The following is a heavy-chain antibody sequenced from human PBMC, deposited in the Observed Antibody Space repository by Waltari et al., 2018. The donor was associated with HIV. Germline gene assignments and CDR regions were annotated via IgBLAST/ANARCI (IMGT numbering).Heavy chain of an antibody. V-gene: IGHV4-34*01. D-gene: IGHD1-1*01. CDR3: ARRDDGLRFNYNGNWFDP. Sequence: QVQLQQWGTRLLQRSETLSPTCAVYVEPFRGLHWTCIRQSPGQGLEWIGDINHSGVTNYNPSLKSRVALLADASKNQFSLSLSSVTDADTAVYYCARRDDGLRFNYNGNWFDPWGQGTLVPVS. CDR1: VEPFRGLH. J-gene: IGHJ5*02. CDR2: INHSGVT.